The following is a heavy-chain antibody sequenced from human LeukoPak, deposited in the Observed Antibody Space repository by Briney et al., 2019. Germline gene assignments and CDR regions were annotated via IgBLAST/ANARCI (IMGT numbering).Heavy chain of an antibody. CDR2: ISSSGGTI. Sequence: GGSLRLSCAASGFTFSDYYMSWIRQAPGKGLEWASYISSSGGTIYYADSVKGRFTISRDNAKYSLYLQMNSLRAEDTAVYYCASSGSYGGPVYYFDYWGQGTLVTVSS. V-gene: IGHV3-11*01. CDR3: ASSGSYGGPVYYFDY. J-gene: IGHJ4*02. CDR1: GFTFSDYY. D-gene: IGHD1-26*01.